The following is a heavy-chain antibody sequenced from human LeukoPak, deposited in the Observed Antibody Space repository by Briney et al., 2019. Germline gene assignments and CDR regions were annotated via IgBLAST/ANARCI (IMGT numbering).Heavy chain of an antibody. CDR1: GYTFTGYY. D-gene: IGHD3-22*01. V-gene: IGHV1-2*02. J-gene: IGHJ4*02. CDR3: ARGTMNLDY. CDR2: INPNSGGT. Sequence: ASVKVSCKTSGYTFTGYYMHWVRQGPGQGLEWMGWINPNSGGTNYAQKFQGRFTMTRDTSISTAYMELKRLRSDDTAVYFCARGTMNLDYWGQGTLVAVSS.